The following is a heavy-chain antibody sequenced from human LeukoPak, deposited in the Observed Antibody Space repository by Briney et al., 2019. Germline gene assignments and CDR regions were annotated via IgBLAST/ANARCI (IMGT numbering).Heavy chain of an antibody. CDR1: GGSFSGYY. D-gene: IGHD2-2*01. CDR2: INHSGST. Sequence: SETLSLTCAVYGGSFSGYYWSWIRQPPGKGLEWIGEINHSGSTNYNPSLKSRVTISVDTSKNQFSLKLSSVTAADTAVYYCARVVTAAWDWFDPWGQGTLVTVSS. V-gene: IGHV4-34*01. CDR3: ARVVTAAWDWFDP. J-gene: IGHJ5*02.